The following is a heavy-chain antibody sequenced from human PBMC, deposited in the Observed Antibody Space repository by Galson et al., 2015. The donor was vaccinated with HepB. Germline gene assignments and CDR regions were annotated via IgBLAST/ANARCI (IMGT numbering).Heavy chain of an antibody. D-gene: IGHD1-26*01. CDR1: GGSISSYY. V-gene: IGHV4-59*01. J-gene: IGHJ6*03. CDR2: IYYSGST. Sequence: LSLTCTVSGGSISSYYWSWIRQPPGKGLEWIGYIYYSGSTNYNPSLKSRVTISVDTSKNQFSLKLSSVTAADTAVYYCARKGEQHTLLGDYYYYMDVWGKGTTATVSS. CDR3: ARKGEQHTLLGDYYYYMDV.